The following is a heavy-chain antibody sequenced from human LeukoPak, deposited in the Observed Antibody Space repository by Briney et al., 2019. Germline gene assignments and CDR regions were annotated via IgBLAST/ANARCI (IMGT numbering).Heavy chain of an antibody. D-gene: IGHD6-6*01. CDR1: GYTFTSYY. CDR2: INPSGGST. Sequence: ASVKVSCKASGYTFTSYYMHWVRQAPGQGLEWMGIINPSGGSTSYAQKFQGRVTMTRDMSTSTVYMELSSLRSEDTAVCYCATAPGAARRPVDYWGQGTLVTVSS. V-gene: IGHV1-46*01. J-gene: IGHJ4*02. CDR3: ATAPGAARRPVDY.